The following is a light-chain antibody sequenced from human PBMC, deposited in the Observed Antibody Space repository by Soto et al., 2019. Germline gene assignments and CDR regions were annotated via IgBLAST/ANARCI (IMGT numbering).Light chain of an antibody. J-gene: IGKJ4*01. CDR3: QQLNAYPHS. V-gene: IGKV3-20*01. CDR1: QSISSSY. CDR2: GAS. Sequence: EIVLTQSPGTLSLSPVKRATLSCRASQSISSSYLAWYQQRPGQAPRLLIYGASSRATGIPDRFSGSGSGTEFTLTVSSLQPEDFATYYCQQLNAYPHSFGGGTKVDI.